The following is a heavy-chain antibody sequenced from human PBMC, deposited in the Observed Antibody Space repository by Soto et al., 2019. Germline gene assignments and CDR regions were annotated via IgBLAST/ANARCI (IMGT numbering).Heavy chain of an antibody. CDR1: GYTFNSYA. Sequence: QVQRVQSGAEVKKPGASVKVSCKASGYTFNSYAMHWVRQAPGQRLEWMGWINAGNGNTKYSQNFQGRVTITRDTAASTAYMELSRLRSEDTAVYYCARGPGGPDGPGDYWGQGALVTVSS. CDR2: INAGNGNT. D-gene: IGHD2-15*01. CDR3: ARGPGGPDGPGDY. J-gene: IGHJ4*02. V-gene: IGHV1-3*01.